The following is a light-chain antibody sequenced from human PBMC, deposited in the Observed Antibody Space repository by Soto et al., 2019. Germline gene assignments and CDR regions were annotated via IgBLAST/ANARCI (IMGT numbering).Light chain of an antibody. CDR2: GVS. J-gene: IGKJ1*01. V-gene: IGKV3-20*01. CDR3: QQYAASPRT. CDR1: PGGCWGF. Sequence: NGLEESSGPPFFASKGRSTPSRKGRPGGCWGFLAWYQPKPGQAPRLLIHGVSSRAPGIPDRFSGSGSGTDFTLTISRLEPEDFAVYYCQQYAASPRTFGQGTQVEVK.